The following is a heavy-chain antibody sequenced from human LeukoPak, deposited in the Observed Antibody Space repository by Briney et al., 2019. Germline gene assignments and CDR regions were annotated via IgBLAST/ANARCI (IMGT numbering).Heavy chain of an antibody. CDR2: LDGSGGTT. CDR1: GVNFMKIA. J-gene: IGHJ5*02. CDR3: ASERNDDFWRGYSSFDT. V-gene: IGHV3-23*01. Sequence: GGSLRLSCVASGVNFMKIAMNWVRLTPEKGLEWVSALDGSGGTTYYAASVQGRFTISRDNAHNTVYLQMNNLRVEDTAIYYCASERNDDFWRGYSSFDTWGQGTLVTVSS. D-gene: IGHD3-3*01.